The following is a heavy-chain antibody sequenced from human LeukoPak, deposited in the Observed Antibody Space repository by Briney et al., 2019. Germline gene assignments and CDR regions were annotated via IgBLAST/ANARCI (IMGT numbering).Heavy chain of an antibody. J-gene: IGHJ4*02. V-gene: IGHV3-48*03. CDR2: ISRSATTI. Sequence: GGSLRLSCAASGFTFSSYEMNWVRQAPGKGLEWVSSISRSATTIYYADSVKGRFTISRDNARNTLYLQMNSLRAEDTAVYYCAKSDYFDSWGQGTLVTVSS. CDR3: AKSDYFDS. CDR1: GFTFSSYE.